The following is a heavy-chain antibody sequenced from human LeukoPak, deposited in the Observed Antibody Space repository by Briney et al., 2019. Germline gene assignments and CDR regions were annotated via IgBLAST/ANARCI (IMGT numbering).Heavy chain of an antibody. CDR3: ARRDFGGNLYY. Sequence: SETLSLTCTVSGGSISSSSYYWGWIRQPPGKGLEWIGSIYYSGSTYYNPSLKSRVTISVDTSKNQFSLKLSSLTAAGTPVYDCARRDFGGNLYYWGQGTLVTVSS. D-gene: IGHD4-23*01. J-gene: IGHJ4*02. V-gene: IGHV4-39*01. CDR2: IYYSGST. CDR1: GGSISSSSYY.